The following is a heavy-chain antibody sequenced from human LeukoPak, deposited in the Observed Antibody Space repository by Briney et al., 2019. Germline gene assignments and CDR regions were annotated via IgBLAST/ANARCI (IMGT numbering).Heavy chain of an antibody. CDR3: AKDRVLWYDSSGYYSPDF. J-gene: IGHJ4*02. D-gene: IGHD3-22*01. CDR1: GFMLSTYG. V-gene: IGHV3-30*02. Sequence: GGSLRLSCAASGFMLSTYGMHWVRQAPGKGLEWVAFIRYDGSNKFYADSVKGRFTISRDTSKNTVYLQMNSLGPEDTALYYCAKDRVLWYDSSGYYSPDFWGQGTLVTVSS. CDR2: IRYDGSNK.